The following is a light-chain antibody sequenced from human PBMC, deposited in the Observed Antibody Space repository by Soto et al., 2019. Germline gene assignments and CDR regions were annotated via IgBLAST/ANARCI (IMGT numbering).Light chain of an antibody. J-gene: IGKJ3*01. CDR2: AAS. CDR1: KSISSY. CDR3: QQSYSSLT. Sequence: DIQMTQSPASLSASVGDRVTITCRASKSISSYVNWYQQKPGKAPKILIYAASSLQSVVPSRFSGSGSGTDFTLTIRSLQPEDFATFYCQQSYSSLTFGPGTKVDIK. V-gene: IGKV1-39*01.